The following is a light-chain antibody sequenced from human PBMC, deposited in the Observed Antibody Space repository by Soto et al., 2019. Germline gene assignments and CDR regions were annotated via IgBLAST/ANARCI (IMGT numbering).Light chain of an antibody. V-gene: IGKV3-20*01. CDR2: SAS. CDR1: QTINKNY. J-gene: IGKJ4*01. Sequence: EIVLTQSPGTLSLSPGERATLSCRASQTINKNYFAWYQQKPGQAPRPLMYSASSRATGIPDRFSGSGSGTDFTLTISRLEPEDFAVYYCQYYGRSPLTFGGGTKLDIK. CDR3: QYYGRSPLT.